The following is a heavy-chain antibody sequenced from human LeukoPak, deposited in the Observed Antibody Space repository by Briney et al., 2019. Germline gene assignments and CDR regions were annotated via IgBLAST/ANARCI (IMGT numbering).Heavy chain of an antibody. Sequence: PSETLSLTCTVSGGSISTSSYYWSWIRQPAGKGLEWIGRIYTSGSTNYNPSLKSRVTMSVDTSKNQFSLKLSSVTAADTAVYYCARERPTGREMTTVTTRNYFDYWGQGTLVTVSS. CDR3: ARERPTGREMTTVTTRNYFDY. J-gene: IGHJ4*02. V-gene: IGHV4-61*02. CDR2: IYTSGST. CDR1: GGSISTSSYY. D-gene: IGHD4-17*01.